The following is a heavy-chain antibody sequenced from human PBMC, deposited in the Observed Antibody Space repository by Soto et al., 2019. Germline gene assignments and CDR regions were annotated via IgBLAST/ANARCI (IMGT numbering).Heavy chain of an antibody. Sequence: EVQLLESGGGLVQPGGSLRLSCSASGFNFGSYGMSWVRQAPGKGLEWVSGLTASGLNTYYTDSVKGRFTISRDNSRNTVYLQMSGLRVEDTDVFHCAKGLGNAKEVWGQGTTVTVSS. V-gene: IGHV3-23*01. CDR3: AKGLGNAKEV. D-gene: IGHD2-8*01. J-gene: IGHJ6*02. CDR1: GFNFGSYG. CDR2: LTASGLNT.